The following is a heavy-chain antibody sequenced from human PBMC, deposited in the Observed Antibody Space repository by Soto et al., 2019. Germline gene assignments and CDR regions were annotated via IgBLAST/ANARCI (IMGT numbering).Heavy chain of an antibody. V-gene: IGHV1-69*12. CDR3: AKDILEWLFGSGDYYYYGMDV. CDR1: GGTFSTYS. CDR2: IIPMLGKT. D-gene: IGHD3-3*01. Sequence: QVQLVQSGAEVKKPGSSVKVSCKASGGTFSTYSISWVRQAPGQGLEWMGGIIPMLGKTNDAQKFQGRFTITADESTITASIDLSSLKSDDTAVYYCAKDILEWLFGSGDYYYYGMDVCGQGTTVTVSS. J-gene: IGHJ6*02.